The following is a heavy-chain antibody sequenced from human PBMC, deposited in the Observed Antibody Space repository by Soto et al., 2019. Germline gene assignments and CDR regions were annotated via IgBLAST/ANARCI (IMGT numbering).Heavy chain of an antibody. CDR3: VRGVAAVGTDGFDH. CDR1: GDSISISY. CDR2: IHSTGGS. V-gene: IGHV4-4*07. J-gene: IGHJ5*02. Sequence: SESLSLTCTVSGDSISISYWNGVRQTADKRLEWIGRIHSTGGSHYNPSLRSRLSMSIDTSKKQFYLALTSVTAADTAVYYCVRGVAAVGTDGFDHWGQGTLVTVSS. D-gene: IGHD2-21*01.